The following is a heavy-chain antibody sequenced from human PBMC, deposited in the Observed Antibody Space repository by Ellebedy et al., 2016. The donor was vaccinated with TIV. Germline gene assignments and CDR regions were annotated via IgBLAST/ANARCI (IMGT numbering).Heavy chain of an antibody. V-gene: IGHV3-74*01. D-gene: IGHD3-10*01. CDR2: INSDGSST. CDR1: GFTFSKYW. J-gene: IGHJ4*02. CDR3: ARGRGKQLVFDY. Sequence: GGSLRLXXAASGFTFSKYWMHWVRQAPGKGLVWVSRINSDGSSTSYADSVKGRFTVSRDNAKNTLYLQMNSLRAEDTAVYYCARGRGKQLVFDYWGQGTLVAVSS.